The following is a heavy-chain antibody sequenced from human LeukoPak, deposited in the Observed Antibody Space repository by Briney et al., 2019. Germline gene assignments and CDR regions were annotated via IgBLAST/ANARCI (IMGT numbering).Heavy chain of an antibody. CDR2: IIPIYNPV. Sequence: SVKVSCKASGGTFSSYAISWMRQAPGQGLEWVGRIIPIYNPVDYTQRFQGRVTITADESTNTVYLELSSLRYDDTAVYYCAREPLGCGGDCHFDYWGQGTLVTVSS. CDR3: AREPLGCGGDCHFDY. CDR1: GGTFSSYA. V-gene: IGHV1-69*13. J-gene: IGHJ4*02. D-gene: IGHD2-21*02.